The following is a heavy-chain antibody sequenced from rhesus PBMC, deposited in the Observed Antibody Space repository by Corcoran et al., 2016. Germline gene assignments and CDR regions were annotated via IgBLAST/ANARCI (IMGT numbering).Heavy chain of an antibody. CDR3: ARICTVAATYRFDV. D-gene: IGHD4-29*01. CDR1: GGSISSNY. Sequence: QVPLQESGPGLVKPSDTLSLTCAVSGGSISSNYRGWIRQAPGKGLEWIGRIYGSGGSTDYNPSLKSRVTISTDTSKNQFSLKLSSVTAADTAVYYCARICTVAATYRFDVWGPGVLVTVSS. J-gene: IGHJ5-1*01. V-gene: IGHV4-160*01. CDR2: IYGSGGST.